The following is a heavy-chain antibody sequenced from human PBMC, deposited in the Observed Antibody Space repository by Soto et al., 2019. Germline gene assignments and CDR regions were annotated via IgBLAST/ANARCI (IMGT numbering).Heavy chain of an antibody. D-gene: IGHD4-17*01. CDR3: ARDPFKMVTVTHHNDAFDI. Sequence: GASVKVSCKASGGTFSSYTISWVRQAPGQGLEWMGRIIPILGIANYAQKFQGRVTITADKSTSTAYMELSSLRSEDTAVYYCARDPFKMVTVTHHNDAFDIWGQGTMVTVSS. J-gene: IGHJ3*02. CDR1: GGTFSSYT. V-gene: IGHV1-69*04. CDR2: IIPILGIA.